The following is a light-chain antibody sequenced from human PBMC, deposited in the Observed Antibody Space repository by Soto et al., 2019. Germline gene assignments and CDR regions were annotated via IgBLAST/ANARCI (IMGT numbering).Light chain of an antibody. CDR1: QSVGRNF. J-gene: IGKJ4*01. CDR2: GAS. V-gene: IGKV3-20*01. Sequence: EIVLTQSPGTLSLSPGESTTLSCRASQSVGRNFLAWYQQKPGRAPRLLIHGASYRSTAVPDRFSGSGSETDFTLTISRLEPEDVAVYYCHQYDASPLTFGGGTKVEIK. CDR3: HQYDASPLT.